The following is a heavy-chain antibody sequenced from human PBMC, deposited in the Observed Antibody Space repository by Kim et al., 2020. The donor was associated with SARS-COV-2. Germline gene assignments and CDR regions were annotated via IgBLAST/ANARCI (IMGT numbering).Heavy chain of an antibody. J-gene: IGHJ3*02. V-gene: IGHV6-1*01. Sequence: SQTLSLTCAISGDSVSSNSTAWHWIRQSPSRGLEWLGRTYYRSKWYNDYALSVQSRININPDTSKNQISLQLNSVIPEDTAVYYCARVAGADTALARAAFDIWVQGTMVTVSS. CDR2: TYYRSKWYN. CDR1: GDSVSSNSTA. CDR3: ARVAGADTALARAAFDI. D-gene: IGHD5-18*01.